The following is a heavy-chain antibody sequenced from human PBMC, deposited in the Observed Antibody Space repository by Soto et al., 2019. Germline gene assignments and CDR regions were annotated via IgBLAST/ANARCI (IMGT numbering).Heavy chain of an antibody. CDR3: ARAESDWWKDAFDI. CDR1: GFTFSSYA. V-gene: IGHV3-30-3*01. Sequence: QLQLVESGGGVVQPGRSLRLSCAASGFTFSSYAMHWVRQAPGKGLEWVAVISFDGSNKYYADSVKGRFTISRDNSKNTLYLQMNSLRAEDTAVYYCARAESDWWKDAFDIWGQGTMVTVSS. D-gene: IGHD2-8*02. CDR2: ISFDGSNK. J-gene: IGHJ3*02.